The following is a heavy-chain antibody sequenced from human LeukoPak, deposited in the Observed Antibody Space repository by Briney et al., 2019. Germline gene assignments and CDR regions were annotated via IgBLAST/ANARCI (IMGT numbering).Heavy chain of an antibody. D-gene: IGHD5/OR15-5a*01. V-gene: IGHV1-46*01. CDR3: ASLSANTPKDY. CDR1: GNTFTSYY. Sequence: ASVKVSCKASGNTFTSYYIHWVRQAPGQGLEWMGIINPSGGSTSYAQKFQGRVTMTRDTSTSTVYMELSSLRSEDTAVYYCASLSANTPKDYWGQGTLVTVSP. J-gene: IGHJ4*02. CDR2: INPSGGST.